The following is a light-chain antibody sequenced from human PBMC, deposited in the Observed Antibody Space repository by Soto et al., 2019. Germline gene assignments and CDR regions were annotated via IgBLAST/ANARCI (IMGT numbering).Light chain of an antibody. Sequence: QSVLTQPPSASGSPGQSVTISCTGTSSDVGGYTDVSWYQLHPGKAPKLMIFKISRRPSVVPDRFSGSKAGNTASLTVSVLPAEEADDYYCSSDEGRNTCVFGRGTKLTVL. CDR3: SSDEGRNTCV. CDR2: KIS. V-gene: IGLV2-8*01. J-gene: IGLJ3*02. CDR1: SSDVGGYTD.